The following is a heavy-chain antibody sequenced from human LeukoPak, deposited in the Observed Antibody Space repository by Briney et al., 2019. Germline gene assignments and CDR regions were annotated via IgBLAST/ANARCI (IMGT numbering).Heavy chain of an antibody. V-gene: IGHV3-21*01. CDR1: GFTFSTYN. CDR3: ARDLYYYDSSGYYWAPPGAFDI. D-gene: IGHD3-22*01. J-gene: IGHJ3*02. Sequence: RPGGSLRPSCEASGFTFSTYNMNWVRQAPGKRLEWVSSITSSSSYVFYADSVKGRFTISRDNAKNSLYLQMNSLRAEDTAVYYCARDLYYYDSSGYYWAPPGAFDIWGQGTMVTVSS. CDR2: ITSSSSYV.